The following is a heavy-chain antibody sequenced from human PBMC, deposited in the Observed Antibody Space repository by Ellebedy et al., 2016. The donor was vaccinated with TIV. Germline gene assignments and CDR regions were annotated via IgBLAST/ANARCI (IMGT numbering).Heavy chain of an antibody. D-gene: IGHD7-27*01. V-gene: IGHV4-39*07. CDR3: TRGSGVDYFDY. CDR2: IYYSGST. J-gene: IGHJ4*02. CDR1: GDSFSRSSSY. Sequence: SETLSLTCTVSGDSFSRSSSYWGWIRQPPGKGLEWIGNIYYSGSTYYNPSLKSRVTISLDTSKNNFSMKLSSMTAADTAVYYCTRGSGVDYFDYWGQGTLVTVSS.